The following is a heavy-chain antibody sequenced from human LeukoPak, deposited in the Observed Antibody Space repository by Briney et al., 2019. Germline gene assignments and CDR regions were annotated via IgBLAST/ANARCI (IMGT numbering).Heavy chain of an antibody. CDR2: IYTSGST. Sequence: SETLSLTCTVSGGSISSGSYYWSWIRQPAGKGLEGIGRIYTSGSTNYNPSLKSRVTISVDTSKNQFSLKLSSVTAADTAVYYCARALRFLEWLLLDYWGQGTLVTVSS. CDR3: ARALRFLEWLLLDY. V-gene: IGHV4-61*02. CDR1: GGSISSGSYY. J-gene: IGHJ4*02. D-gene: IGHD3-3*01.